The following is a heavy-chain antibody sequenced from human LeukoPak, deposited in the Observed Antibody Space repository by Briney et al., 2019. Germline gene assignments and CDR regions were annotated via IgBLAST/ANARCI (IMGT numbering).Heavy chain of an antibody. CDR2: ISGSGATT. CDR1: AFTFRSYA. D-gene: IGHD5-18*01. V-gene: IGHV3-23*01. CDR3: AKGYSFGCCNYYYMDA. J-gene: IGHJ6*03. Sequence: PGGSLRLSCAASAFTFRSYAMSWVRQAPGKGLEWVSAISGSGATTYSADSVKGRFTVSRDNSKNTLYLQMNSLRAEDTALYYCAKGYSFGCCNYYYMDAWGKGTTVTVSS.